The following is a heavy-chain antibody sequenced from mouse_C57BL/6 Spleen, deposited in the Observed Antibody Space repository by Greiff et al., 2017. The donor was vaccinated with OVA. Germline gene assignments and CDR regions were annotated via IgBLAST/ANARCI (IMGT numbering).Heavy chain of an antibody. Sequence: QVQLKQSGPELVKPGASVKLSCKASGYTFTSYDLNWVKQRPGQGLEWIGWIYPRDGSTKYNEKFKGKATLTVDTSSSTAYMELHSLTSEDSAVYFCARTSYSNFYYAMDYWGQGTSVTVSS. D-gene: IGHD2-5*01. CDR1: GYTFTSYD. CDR2: IYPRDGST. J-gene: IGHJ4*01. V-gene: IGHV1-85*01. CDR3: ARTSYSNFYYAMDY.